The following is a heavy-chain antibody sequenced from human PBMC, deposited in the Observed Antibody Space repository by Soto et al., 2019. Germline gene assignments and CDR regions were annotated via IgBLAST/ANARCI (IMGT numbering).Heavy chain of an antibody. CDR3: VKGAARAGFVCES. J-gene: IGHJ6*02. Sequence: WGSLRLSCAASGFTFDDYTMHWVRQRPGKGLEWVSRVSCYSGNTIYADSVKGRFTISRDNINKSLFLQMDSLRPEDSAVYFCVKGAARAGFVCESWGLGKTVSVS. V-gene: IGHV3-43*01. CDR2: VSCYSGNT. CDR1: GFTFDDYT. D-gene: IGHD2-21*01.